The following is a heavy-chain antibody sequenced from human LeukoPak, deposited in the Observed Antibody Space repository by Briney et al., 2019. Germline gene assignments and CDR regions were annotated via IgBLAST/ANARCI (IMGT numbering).Heavy chain of an antibody. D-gene: IGHD3-22*01. Sequence: SETLSLTCTVSGDSISSSSYYWGWIRQPPGKGLEYIGSIYYSGRTYYTPSLKSRVTISVDTSKNQFSLKLSSVTAADTAVYYCASSYGLLPHFDYWGQGTLVTVSS. CDR3: ASSYGLLPHFDY. CDR2: IYYSGRT. V-gene: IGHV4-39*01. CDR1: GDSISSSSYY. J-gene: IGHJ4*02.